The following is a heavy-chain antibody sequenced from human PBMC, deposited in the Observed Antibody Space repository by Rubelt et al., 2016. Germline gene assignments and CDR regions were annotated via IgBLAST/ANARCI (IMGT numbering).Heavy chain of an antibody. J-gene: IGHJ4*02. CDR2: IRYDGSNK. V-gene: IGHV3-30*02. Sequence: QVQLVESGGGVVQPGGSLRLSCAASGFTFSSYGMHWVRQAPGKGLEWVAFIRYDGSNKYYADSVKGRFTISRDNSKNTLYLQMNSLRPEDTAIYYCAKDNPVVAYWGQGTLVTVSA. CDR1: GFTFSSYG. CDR3: AKDNPVVAY.